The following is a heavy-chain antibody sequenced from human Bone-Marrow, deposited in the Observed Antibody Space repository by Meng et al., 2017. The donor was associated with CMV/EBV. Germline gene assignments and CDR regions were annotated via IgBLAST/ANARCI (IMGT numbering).Heavy chain of an antibody. J-gene: IGHJ3*02. CDR3: ASTTIVGATTGAFDI. D-gene: IGHD1-26*01. CDR1: GYTFTSYT. V-gene: IGHV1-18*01. Sequence: ASVKVSCKASGYTFTSYTISWVRQAPGQGLEWMGWISAYNGNTNYAQKLQGRVTMTTDTSTSTAYMELRSLRSDDTAVYYCASTTIVGATTGAFDIWGQGTMVTVSS. CDR2: ISAYNGNT.